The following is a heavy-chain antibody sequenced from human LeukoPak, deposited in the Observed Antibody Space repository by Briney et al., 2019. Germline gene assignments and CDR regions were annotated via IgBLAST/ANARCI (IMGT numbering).Heavy chain of an antibody. Sequence: GASVKVSCKASGYTFTSYGISWVRQAPGQGLEWMGWISAYNGNTNYAQKLQGRVTMTTDTSTSTAYMELRSLRSDDTAVYYCARHIWAYYDFWSGRTYYYGMDVWGQGTTVTVSS. D-gene: IGHD3-3*01. CDR3: ARHIWAYYDFWSGRTYYYGMDV. J-gene: IGHJ6*02. CDR2: ISAYNGNT. V-gene: IGHV1-18*04. CDR1: GYTFTSYG.